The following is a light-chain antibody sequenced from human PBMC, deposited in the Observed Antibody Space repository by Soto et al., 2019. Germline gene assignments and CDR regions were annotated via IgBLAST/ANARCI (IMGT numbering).Light chain of an antibody. CDR1: QSVSSN. J-gene: IGKJ1*01. CDR2: GAS. Sequence: EIVMTQSPATLSVSPGESATLSCRASQSVSSNLAWYQQKPGQAPRRLIYGASTRATGIPARFSGSGSGTEVPLTISRLHSEDFAVYYCQQYKNWPRTFGQGTKVEIK. CDR3: QQYKNWPRT. V-gene: IGKV3-15*01.